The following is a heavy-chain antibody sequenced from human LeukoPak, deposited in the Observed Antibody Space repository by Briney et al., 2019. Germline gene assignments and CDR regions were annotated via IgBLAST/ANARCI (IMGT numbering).Heavy chain of an antibody. CDR3: ARAEGPLNYYYDSSGYLEY. CDR1: GFTFSDYY. V-gene: IGHV3-21*01. D-gene: IGHD3-22*01. J-gene: IGHJ4*02. Sequence: GGSLRLSCAASGFTFSDYYMNWVRQAPGKGLEWVSSISSSSSSYIYYADSVKGRFTISRDNAKNSLYLQMNSLRAEDTAVYYCARAEGPLNYYYDSSGYLEYWGQGTLVTVSS. CDR2: ISSSSSSYI.